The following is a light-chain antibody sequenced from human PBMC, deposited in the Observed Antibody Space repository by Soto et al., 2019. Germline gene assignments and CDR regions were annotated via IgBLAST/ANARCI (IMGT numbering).Light chain of an antibody. Sequence: QSALTQPASVSGSPEQSITISCTGTSSYVGGYNDVSWYQLHPGKAPNLMIYDVSNRPSGVSNRFSGSKSGNTASLTISGLQAEDEADYYCSSYTSSSTVVFGGGTKLTVL. V-gene: IGLV2-14*01. CDR1: SSYVGGYND. CDR2: DVS. J-gene: IGLJ2*01. CDR3: SSYTSSSTVV.